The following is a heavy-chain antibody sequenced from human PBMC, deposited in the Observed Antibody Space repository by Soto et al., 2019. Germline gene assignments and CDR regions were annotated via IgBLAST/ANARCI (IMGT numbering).Heavy chain of an antibody. V-gene: IGHV1-69*01. D-gene: IGHD5-18*01. CDR1: GGTFSSYA. CDR3: ARGMVTVNYYYYGMDV. J-gene: IGHJ6*02. CDR2: IIPIFGTA. Sequence: XSVKDSCKSSGGTFSSYAISWVRQAPGQGLEWMGGIIPIFGTANYAQKFQGRVTITADESTSTAYMELRSLRSEDTAVYYCARGMVTVNYYYYGMDVWGQGTTVTVSS.